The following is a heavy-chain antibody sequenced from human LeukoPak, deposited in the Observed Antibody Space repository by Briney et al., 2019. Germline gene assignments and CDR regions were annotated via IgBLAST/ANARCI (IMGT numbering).Heavy chain of an antibody. V-gene: IGHV1-2*02. CDR2: INPNSGGT. CDR1: GYTFSDYY. D-gene: IGHD1-7*01. J-gene: IGHJ5*02. CDR3: ARKVELMFDP. Sequence: ASVKVSCKASGYTFSDYYLHWVRQAPGQGLEWMGWINPNSGGTNFAQKFQGRVTMTRDTSISTAYMELSRLRSDDTAVYYCARKVELMFDPWGQGTLVTVSS.